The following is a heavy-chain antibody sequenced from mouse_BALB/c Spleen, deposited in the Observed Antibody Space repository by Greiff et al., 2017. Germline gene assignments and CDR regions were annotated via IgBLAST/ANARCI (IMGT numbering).Heavy chain of an antibody. V-gene: IGHV5-4*02. Sequence: EVKLMESGGGLVKPGGSLKLSCAASGFTFSDYYMYWVRQTPEKRLEWVATISDGGSYTYYPDSVKGRFTISRDNAKNNLYLQMSSLKSEDTAMYYCARVAARDAMDYWGQGTSVTVSS. D-gene: IGHD6-1*01. CDR1: GFTFSDYY. CDR3: ARVAARDAMDY. CDR2: ISDGGSYT. J-gene: IGHJ4*01.